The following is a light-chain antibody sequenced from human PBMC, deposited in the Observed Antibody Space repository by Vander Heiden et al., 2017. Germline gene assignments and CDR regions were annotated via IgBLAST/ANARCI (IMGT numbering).Light chain of an antibody. CDR3: CASEGSNNLGVV. J-gene: IGLJ7*01. CDR1: SSHVGGYNH. V-gene: IGLV2-8*01. Sequence: QSALPQPPSASGPPGQSVTFSCTGTSSHVGGYNHVSSSSQHPGKASDLLLFHVRGRPSGVPDRFSCSKSGNTASLTASALQAEDEADEYCCASEGSNNLGVVFGGGTKLTVL. CDR2: HVR.